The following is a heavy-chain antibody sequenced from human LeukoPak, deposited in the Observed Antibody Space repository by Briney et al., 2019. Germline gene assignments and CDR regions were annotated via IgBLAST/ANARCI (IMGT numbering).Heavy chain of an antibody. Sequence: GGSLRLSCAASGFTFASYAMSWVRQAPGKGLEWVSAITGSSGSTYYADSVKGRCTISRDNSKKTLYLQMSSLRAEDTAVYYCARDQSLLYFDYWGQGTLVTVSS. CDR1: GFTFASYA. D-gene: IGHD2-15*01. CDR2: ITGSSGST. CDR3: ARDQSLLYFDY. J-gene: IGHJ4*02. V-gene: IGHV3-23*01.